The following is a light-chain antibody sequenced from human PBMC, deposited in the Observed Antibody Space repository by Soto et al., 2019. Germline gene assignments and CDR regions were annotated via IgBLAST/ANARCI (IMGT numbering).Light chain of an antibody. CDR2: LNSDGSH. J-gene: IGLJ2*01. CDR3: QTWGSGIVV. CDR1: SGHSNYA. V-gene: IGLV4-69*01. Sequence: QPVLTQSPSASASLGASVKLTCTLSSGHSNYAIAWHQQQSEKGPRYLMKLNSDGSHNKGDGIPDRFSGSSSGAERYLTISSLQSEDEADYYCQTWGSGIVVFGGGTQLTVL.